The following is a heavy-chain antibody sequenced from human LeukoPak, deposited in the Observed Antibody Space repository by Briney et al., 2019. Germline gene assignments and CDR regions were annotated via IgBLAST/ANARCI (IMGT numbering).Heavy chain of an antibody. CDR1: EFTFSSYW. Sequence: GGSLRLSCTASEFTFSSYWMHWVRQPPGKGLVWVSRINSDGSSTSYADAVKGRFTISRDNSKNTLYLQVNSLRAEDTAVYYCAKGGKWDVTPFDYWGQGTLVTVSS. CDR2: INSDGSST. CDR3: AKGGKWDVTPFDY. D-gene: IGHD1-26*01. V-gene: IGHV3-74*01. J-gene: IGHJ4*02.